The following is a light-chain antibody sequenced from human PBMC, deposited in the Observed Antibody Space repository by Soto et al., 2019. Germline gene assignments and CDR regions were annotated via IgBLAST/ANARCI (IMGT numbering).Light chain of an antibody. Sequence: VIWMTPSPSLLSASTGDRGTISCRMSQGISSYLAWYQQKPGKAPKLLIYDASSLESGVPSRFSGSGSGTEFTLTISSLQPDDFATYYCQQYNSYPYTFGQGTRLEIK. J-gene: IGKJ5*01. CDR1: QGISSY. V-gene: IGKV1D-8*03. CDR3: QQYNSYPYT. CDR2: DAS.